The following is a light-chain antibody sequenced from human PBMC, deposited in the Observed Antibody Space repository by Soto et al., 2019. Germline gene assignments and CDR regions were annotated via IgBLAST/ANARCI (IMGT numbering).Light chain of an antibody. Sequence: IQLTQFPSSLSASVGDRVTITCRASHVVSSHLAWHQQKPGKAPKLLIYEVSTLQSGVPSRFSGSGSGTDFTLTISSLQPEDFATYYCQHLNSYPITFGQGTRLEIK. V-gene: IGKV1-9*01. J-gene: IGKJ5*01. CDR2: EVS. CDR1: HVVSSH. CDR3: QHLNSYPIT.